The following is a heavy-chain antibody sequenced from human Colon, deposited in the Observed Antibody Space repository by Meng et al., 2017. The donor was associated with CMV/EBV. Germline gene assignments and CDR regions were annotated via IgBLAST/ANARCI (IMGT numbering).Heavy chain of an antibody. J-gene: IGHJ4*02. CDR1: GLSFTDAW. CDR2: IKSLSYGGTT. V-gene: IGHV3-15*01. D-gene: IGHD5-18*01. Sequence: ESLKISCVVSGLSFTDAWMSWVRQAPGKGPEWVGRIKSLSYGGTTEYAAPVIGRFTMSRDDLKSTLYLHMNSLKTEDTGVYYCARRYNWGQGTLVTVSS. CDR3: ARRYN.